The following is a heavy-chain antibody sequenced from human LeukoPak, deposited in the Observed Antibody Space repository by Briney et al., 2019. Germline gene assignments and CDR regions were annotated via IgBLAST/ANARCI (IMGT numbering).Heavy chain of an antibody. V-gene: IGHV3-23*01. CDR2: SGDSDGST. CDR3: AKGGCRGTCNPLAY. D-gene: IGHD2-15*01. CDR1: GFTFSGSG. J-gene: IGHJ4*02. Sequence: GGSLRLPCAASGFTFSGSGMSWVRQAPGKRLEWISSSGDSDGSTYYADSLKGRFTISRDNSKNTLYLQMNNLRAEDTAVYYCAKGGCRGTCNPLAYWGQGALVTVSP.